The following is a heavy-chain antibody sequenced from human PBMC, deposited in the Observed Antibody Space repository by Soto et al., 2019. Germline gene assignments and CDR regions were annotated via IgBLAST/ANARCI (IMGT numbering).Heavy chain of an antibody. CDR3: ARRGYCSGGSCPTRLKYYYYYYGMDI. D-gene: IGHD2-15*01. J-gene: IGHJ6*02. V-gene: IGHV1-69*13. CDR1: GGTFSSYA. Sequence: GPSVKVSCKASGGTFSSYAISLVRQAPGQGLEWMGGIIPIFGTANYAQKFQGRVTITADESTSAAYMELSSLRSEDTAVYYCARRGYCSGGSCPTRLKYYYYYYGMDIWGQGTTVTVSS. CDR2: IIPIFGTA.